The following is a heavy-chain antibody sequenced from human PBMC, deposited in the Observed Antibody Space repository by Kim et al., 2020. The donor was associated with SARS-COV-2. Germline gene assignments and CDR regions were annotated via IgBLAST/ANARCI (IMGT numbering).Heavy chain of an antibody. J-gene: IGHJ6*02. D-gene: IGHD6-13*01. CDR3: ARGYIAAARYYYYYGMDV. CDR2: INHSGST. CDR1: GGSFSGYY. Sequence: SETLSLTCAVYGGSFSGYYWSWIRQPPGKGLEWIGEINHSGSTNYNPSLKSRVTISVDTSKNQFSLKLSSVTAADTAVYYCARGYIAAARYYYYYGMDVWGQGTTVTVSS. V-gene: IGHV4-34*01.